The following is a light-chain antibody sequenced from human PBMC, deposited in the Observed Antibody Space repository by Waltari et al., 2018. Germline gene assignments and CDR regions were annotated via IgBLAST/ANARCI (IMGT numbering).Light chain of an antibody. J-gene: IGKJ4*01. V-gene: IGKV3-15*01. Sequence: EIVMTQSPATLSMSPGERATLSCRASQSVRSNLAWYQQKPGQAPRLLIYGASTRATGVPARFSGSGSGTEFTLTISSLQSEDFAVYYCQQYDSWPPGITFGGGTKVEIK. CDR2: GAS. CDR1: QSVRSN. CDR3: QQYDSWPPGIT.